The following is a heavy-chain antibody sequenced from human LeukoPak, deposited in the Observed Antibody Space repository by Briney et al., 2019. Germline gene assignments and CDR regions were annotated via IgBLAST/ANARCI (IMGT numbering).Heavy chain of an antibody. CDR2: IYYRGST. D-gene: IGHD3-22*01. CDR3: ARQDYYDSSGYYYEGYFQH. CDR1: GGSISSYY. V-gene: IGHV4-59*08. Sequence: PSETLSLTCTVSGGSISSYYWSWIRQPPGKGLEWIGYIYYRGSTNYNPSLKSRVTISVDTSKNQFSLKLSSVTAADTAVYYCARQDYYDSSGYYYEGYFQHWGQGTLVTVSS. J-gene: IGHJ1*01.